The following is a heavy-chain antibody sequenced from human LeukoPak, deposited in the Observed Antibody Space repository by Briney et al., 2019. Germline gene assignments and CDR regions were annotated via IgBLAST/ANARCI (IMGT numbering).Heavy chain of an antibody. V-gene: IGHV1-18*01. CDR3: AREVITFGGVTEAFDI. CDR2: ISAYNGNT. D-gene: IGHD3-16*01. CDR1: GYTFTNYA. J-gene: IGHJ3*02. Sequence: GASVKVSCKASGYTFTNYAMNWVRQAPGQGLEWMGWISAYNGNTNYAQKLQGRVTMATDTSTSTAYMELRSLRSDDTAVYYCAREVITFGGVTEAFDIWGQGTMVTVSS.